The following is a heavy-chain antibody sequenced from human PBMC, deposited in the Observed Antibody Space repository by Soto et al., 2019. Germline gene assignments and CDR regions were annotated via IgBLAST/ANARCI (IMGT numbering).Heavy chain of an antibody. Sequence: GGSLRLSCAASGFIFSSYGMHWVSQAPGKGLEWVAVIWYDGSNKYYADSVKGRFTTSRDNPKNTLYLQMNSLRAEDTAVYYCARARSPVSYSGSYHDTNYYYGMDVWGQGTTVTVSS. CDR2: IWYDGSNK. CDR1: GFIFSSYG. J-gene: IGHJ6*02. CDR3: ARARSPVSYSGSYHDTNYYYGMDV. V-gene: IGHV3-33*01. D-gene: IGHD1-26*01.